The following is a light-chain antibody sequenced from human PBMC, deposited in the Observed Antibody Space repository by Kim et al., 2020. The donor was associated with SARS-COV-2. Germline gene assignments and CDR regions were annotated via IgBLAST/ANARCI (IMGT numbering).Light chain of an antibody. CDR1: YPITNY. Sequence: DAQMTQSPSSLSASIGDRITITCQASYPITNYLNWYQQKPGRAPKLLIYDAFRLEVGVPSRFSGSGSGTHFTLTIINLQPEDVATYYCQEYDSLPYTFGRGTRLEI. J-gene: IGKJ2*01. CDR3: QEYDSLPYT. CDR2: DAF. V-gene: IGKV1-33*01.